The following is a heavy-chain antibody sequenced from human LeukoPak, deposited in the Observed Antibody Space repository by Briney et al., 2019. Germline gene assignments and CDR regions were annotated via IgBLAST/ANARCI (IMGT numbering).Heavy chain of an antibody. Sequence: SVKVSCKASGGTFSSYAISWVRQAPGQGLEWMGRIIPILGIANYAQKFQGRVTITADKSTSTAYMELSSLRSEDTAVYYCARRSGYCSSTCCYPDYWGQGTLVTVSS. CDR2: IIPILGIA. D-gene: IGHD2-2*01. J-gene: IGHJ4*02. CDR1: GGTFSSYA. V-gene: IGHV1-69*04. CDR3: ARRSGYCSSTCCYPDY.